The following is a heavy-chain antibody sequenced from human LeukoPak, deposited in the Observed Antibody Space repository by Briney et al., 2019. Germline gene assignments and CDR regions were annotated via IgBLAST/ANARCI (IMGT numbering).Heavy chain of an antibody. CDR3: ARVRLTGIQDWFDP. V-gene: IGHV3-20*04. D-gene: IGHD1-20*01. CDR1: GFTFDDYG. J-gene: IGHJ5*02. CDR2: INWNGGST. Sequence: GGSLRLSCAASGFTFDDYGMSWVRHVPGKGLEGISHINWNGGSTGYADSVKARFIISRNNAKNSLYLQMNSLRAEDTALYCWARVRLTGIQDWFDPWGQGTLVTVSS.